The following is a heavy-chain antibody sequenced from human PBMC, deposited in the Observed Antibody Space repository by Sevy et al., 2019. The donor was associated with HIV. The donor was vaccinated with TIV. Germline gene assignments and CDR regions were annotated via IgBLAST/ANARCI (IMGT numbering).Heavy chain of an antibody. D-gene: IGHD3-3*01. CDR1: GFNFGSYS. CDR3: AKTIFGVAQVFDM. V-gene: IGHV3-23*01. CDR2: ISDNGGET. J-gene: IGHJ3*02. Sequence: GGSLRLSCAFSGFNFGSYSMNWVPQGPGKGLEWVAGISDNGGETYHAVSVKGRFTVARDNSKNTLFLQMNSLRAEDTAVYYCAKTIFGVAQVFDMWGQGTMVTVSS.